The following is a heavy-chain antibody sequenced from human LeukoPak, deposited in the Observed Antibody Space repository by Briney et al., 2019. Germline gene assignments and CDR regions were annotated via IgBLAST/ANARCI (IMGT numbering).Heavy chain of an antibody. CDR2: IYTSGST. CDR3: ARARKNYYMDV. V-gene: IGHV4-61*02. Sequence: SETLSLTCTVSGGSISSGSYYWRWIRQPAGKGLEWIGRIYTSGSTNYNPSLKSRVTTSVDTSKNQFSLKLSSVTAADTAVYYCARARKNYYMDVWGKGTTVTVSS. CDR1: GGSISSGSYY. J-gene: IGHJ6*03.